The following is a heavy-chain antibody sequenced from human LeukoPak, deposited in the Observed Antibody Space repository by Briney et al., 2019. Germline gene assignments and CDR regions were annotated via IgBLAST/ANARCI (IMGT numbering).Heavy chain of an antibody. V-gene: IGHV3-21*01. CDR1: GFTVTSYN. J-gene: IGHJ4*02. Sequence: GGSLRLSCAASGFTVTSYNMNWVRQAPGKGLEWVSSITSSSSCIYYADSVRGRFTISRDNAKNSLYLQMNSLRAEDTAVYYCTTNYYYYDSSGFRYFDYWGQGTLVTVSS. CDR2: ITSSSSCI. CDR3: TTNYYYYDSSGFRYFDY. D-gene: IGHD3-22*01.